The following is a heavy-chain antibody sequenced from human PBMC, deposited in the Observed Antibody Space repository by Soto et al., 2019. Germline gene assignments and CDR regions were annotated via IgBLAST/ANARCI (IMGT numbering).Heavy chain of an antibody. Sequence: QLQLQESGPGLGKPSETLSLTCTVSGASINSSLYYWDWIRQSPGKGLEWIGSFSYSGSTYYNPSLKSRVTISVDTSKNQFSLKLISVTAADTAVYYCARQSTLVIYGMDVWGQGTTVIVS. D-gene: IGHD3-9*01. CDR2: FSYSGST. J-gene: IGHJ6*02. CDR3: ARQSTLVIYGMDV. CDR1: GASINSSLYY. V-gene: IGHV4-39*01.